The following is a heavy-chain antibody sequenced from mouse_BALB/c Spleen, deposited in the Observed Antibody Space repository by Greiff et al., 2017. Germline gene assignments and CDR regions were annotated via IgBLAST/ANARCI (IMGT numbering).Heavy chain of an antibody. V-gene: IGHV5-6*01. Sequence: EVMLVESGGDLVKPGGSLKLSCAASGFTFSSYGMSWVRQTPDKRLEWVATISSGGSYTYYPDSVKGRFTISRDNAKNTLYLQMSSLKSEDTAMYYCARGYYGSSWYFDVWGAGTTVTVSS. CDR1: GFTFSSYG. CDR2: ISSGGSYT. J-gene: IGHJ1*01. CDR3: ARGYYGSSWYFDV. D-gene: IGHD1-1*01.